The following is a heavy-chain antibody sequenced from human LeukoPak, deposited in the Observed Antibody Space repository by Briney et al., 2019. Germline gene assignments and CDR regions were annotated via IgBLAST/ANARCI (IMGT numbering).Heavy chain of an antibody. D-gene: IGHD4-17*01. V-gene: IGHV4-39*01. Sequence: ASETLSLTCTVSGGSISSSSYYWGWIRQPPGKGLEWIGSIYYSGSTYYNPSLKSRVTISVDTSKNQFSLKLSSVTAADTAVYYCARGRRHYGDYVYWGQGTLVTVSS. J-gene: IGHJ4*02. CDR3: ARGRRHYGDYVY. CDR2: IYYSGST. CDR1: GGSISSSSYY.